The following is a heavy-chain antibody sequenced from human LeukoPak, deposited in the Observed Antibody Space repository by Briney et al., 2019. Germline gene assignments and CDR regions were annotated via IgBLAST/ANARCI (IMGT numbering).Heavy chain of an antibody. CDR1: GGSISSGSFF. CDR2: IYTSGST. Sequence: SQTLSLTCTVSGGSISSGSFFWSWIRQPAGKGLEWIGRIYTSGSTNYNPSLKSRVTISVDTSKNQFSLKLTSVTAADTAVYYCARTTEGGYTYGYFYYYYMDVWGKGTTVTISS. CDR3: ARTTEGGYTYGYFYYYYMDV. J-gene: IGHJ6*03. V-gene: IGHV4-61*02. D-gene: IGHD5-18*01.